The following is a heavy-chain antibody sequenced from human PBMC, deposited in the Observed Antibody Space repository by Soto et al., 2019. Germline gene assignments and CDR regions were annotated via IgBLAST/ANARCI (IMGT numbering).Heavy chain of an antibody. V-gene: IGHV3-53*04. CDR1: GFTVSSNY. Sequence: AGGSLRLSCAASGFTVSSNYMSWVRQAPGKGLEWVSVIYSGGSTYYADSVKGRFTISRHNSKNTLYLQMNSLRAEDTAVYYCAREEIVVVPAAMYYYMDVWGKGTTVTVSS. J-gene: IGHJ6*03. D-gene: IGHD2-2*01. CDR2: IYSGGST. CDR3: AREEIVVVPAAMYYYMDV.